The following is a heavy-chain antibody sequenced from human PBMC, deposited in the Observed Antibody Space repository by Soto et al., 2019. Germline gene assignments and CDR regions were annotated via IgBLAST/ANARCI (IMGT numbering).Heavy chain of an antibody. V-gene: IGHV5-51*01. J-gene: IGHJ4*02. Sequence: GESLKISCKGSGYNFASHWIGWVRQTPGKGLEWMGTIYPSDSDTRYSPSFQGQVSISADKSTNTAYLQWSSLKASDTAIYFCVRRSDFDISGYSDFDYWGQGTRVTVSS. CDR3: VRRSDFDISGYSDFDY. CDR2: IYPSDSDT. CDR1: GYNFASHW. D-gene: IGHD5-12*01.